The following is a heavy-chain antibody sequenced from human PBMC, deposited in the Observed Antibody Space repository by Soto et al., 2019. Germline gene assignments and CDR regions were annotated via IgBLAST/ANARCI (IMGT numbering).Heavy chain of an antibody. V-gene: IGHV1-46*01. CDR1: GYTFTSYY. D-gene: IGHD6-13*01. Sequence: QVQLVQSGAEVKKPGASVKVSCKASGYTFTSYYMHWVRQAPGQGLEWMGIINPSGGSTSYAQKFQGRVTMTRDTSKSTVYMELSSLRSEDSAVYYCARDSSAAAGTGWFDPWGQGTLVTVSS. J-gene: IGHJ5*02. CDR2: INPSGGST. CDR3: ARDSSAAAGTGWFDP.